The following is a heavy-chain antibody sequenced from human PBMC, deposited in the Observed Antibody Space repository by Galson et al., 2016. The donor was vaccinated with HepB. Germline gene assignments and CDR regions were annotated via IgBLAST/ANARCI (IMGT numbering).Heavy chain of an antibody. D-gene: IGHD5-12*01. V-gene: IGHV1-69*10. CDR1: GGTFSNSA. Sequence: SVKVSCKASGGTFSNSAISWVRQAPGQGLEWMGGIIPIIGIPNYTQKFQGRVTMTADESTSTAYMELSSLRSEDTAVYYCATDRGERSGYDLWYWGQGTLVTASS. CDR3: ATDRGERSGYDLWY. CDR2: IIPIIGIP. J-gene: IGHJ4*02.